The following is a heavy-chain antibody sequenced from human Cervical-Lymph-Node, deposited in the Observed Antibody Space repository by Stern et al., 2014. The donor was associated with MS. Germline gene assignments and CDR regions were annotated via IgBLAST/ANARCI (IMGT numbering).Heavy chain of an antibody. CDR1: GYTFTNTG. V-gene: IGHV1-18*01. CDR2: VSTYNGNT. CDR3: ARGDDKTSYDY. D-gene: IGHD1-1*01. J-gene: IGHJ4*02. Sequence: QVQLVESGAEVKKPGASVKVSCKASGYTFTNTGINWVRLAPGQGPEWMGWVSTYNGNTNDAQKLRVRVTMTTDTSTSTAYMELRSLRSDDTAVYYCARGDDKTSYDYWGQGTLVTVSS.